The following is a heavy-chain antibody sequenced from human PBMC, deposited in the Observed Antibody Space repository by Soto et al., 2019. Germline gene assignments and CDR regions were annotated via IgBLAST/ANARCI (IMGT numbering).Heavy chain of an antibody. Sequence: ASVKVSCKASGYTFTSYGISWVRQAPGQGLEWMGWISAYNDNTNYAQKLQGRVTMTTDTSTSTAYMELRSLRSDDTAVYYCARGRYCSGGSCYSRWFDPWGQGTLVTVSS. V-gene: IGHV1-18*04. CDR1: GYTFTSYG. CDR2: ISAYNDNT. D-gene: IGHD2-15*01. J-gene: IGHJ5*02. CDR3: ARGRYCSGGSCYSRWFDP.